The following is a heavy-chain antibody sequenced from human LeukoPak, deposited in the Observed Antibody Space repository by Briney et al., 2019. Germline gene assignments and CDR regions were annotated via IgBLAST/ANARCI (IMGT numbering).Heavy chain of an antibody. Sequence: GGSLTLSCAASGFTFSDYSLYSMNWVRQAPGKGLEWLSYISSRSTTTYYADSVKGRFTISRDNAKNLLYLQMNNLSLEDTAVYYCARGGKGNYYYYFGMDVWGQGTTVTVSS. CDR3: ARGGKGNYYYYFGMDV. V-gene: IGHV3-48*04. J-gene: IGHJ6*02. CDR2: ISSRSTTT. D-gene: IGHD1-1*01. CDR1: GFTFSDYS.